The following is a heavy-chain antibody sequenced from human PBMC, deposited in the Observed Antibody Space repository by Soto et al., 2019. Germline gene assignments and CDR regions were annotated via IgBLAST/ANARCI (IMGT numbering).Heavy chain of an antibody. J-gene: IGHJ6*02. D-gene: IGHD3-3*01. CDR3: ARGRKGITTRDV. CDR1: GYTFTSYD. V-gene: IGHV1-8*01. Sequence: GASVKVSCKASGYTFTSYDINWVRQATGQGLEWMGWMNPNSGNTGYAQKFQGRVIMTRNTSISTAYMELSSLRSEDTAVYYCARGRKGITTRDVWGQGTTVTVSS. CDR2: MNPNSGNT.